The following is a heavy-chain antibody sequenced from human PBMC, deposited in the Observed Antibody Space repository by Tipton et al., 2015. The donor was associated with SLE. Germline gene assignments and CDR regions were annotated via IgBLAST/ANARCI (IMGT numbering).Heavy chain of an antibody. CDR2: IYTSGST. J-gene: IGHJ3*02. V-gene: IGHV4-4*07. CDR1: GDSISNHY. D-gene: IGHD2-21*01. Sequence: TLSLTCTVSGDSISNHYWSWIRQPAGKGQEWIGRIYTSGSTIYNPSLQSRVSVSVDRSKNEVSLRLRAVTAADTAVYYCAREVNVVSDSDAFDIWGQGTVVTVS. CDR3: AREVNVVSDSDAFDI.